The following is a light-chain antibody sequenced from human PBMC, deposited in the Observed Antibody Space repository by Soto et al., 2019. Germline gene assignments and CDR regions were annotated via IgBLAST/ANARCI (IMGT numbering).Light chain of an antibody. V-gene: IGLV2-14*01. J-gene: IGLJ1*01. CDR3: GSYTSSNTLYV. CDR1: SSDAVGYNY. CDR2: EVS. Sequence: QSVLTQPAPVSWSPGKSITISSTGNSSDAVGYNYVSWYQHHPGKAPILIIYEVSSRPSGVSNRFSGSKSGNTASLTISGLQAEAEADDYCGSYTSSNTLYVFATGTKGTVL.